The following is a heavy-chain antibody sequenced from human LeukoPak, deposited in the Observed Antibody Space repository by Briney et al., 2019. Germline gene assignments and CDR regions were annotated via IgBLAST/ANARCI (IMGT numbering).Heavy chain of an antibody. J-gene: IGHJ4*02. CDR3: AISEYYYGSGSYYGDY. D-gene: IGHD3-10*01. V-gene: IGHV3-23*01. Sequence: GGSLRLSCAASGFTFSSYAMSWVRQAPGKGLEWVSAISGSGGSTYYADSVKGRFTISRDNSKNTLYLQMNSLRAEDTAVYYCAISEYYYGSGSYYGDYWGQGTLVTVSS. CDR2: ISGSGGST. CDR1: GFTFSSYA.